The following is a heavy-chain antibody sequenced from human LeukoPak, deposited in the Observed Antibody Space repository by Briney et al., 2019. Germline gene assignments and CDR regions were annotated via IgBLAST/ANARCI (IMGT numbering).Heavy chain of an antibody. Sequence: PGGSLRLSCAASGFTFSGYWMSWVRQAPGKGLEWVANIKQDGSEKYYVDSVKGRFTISRDNAKNSLYLQMNSLKTEDTAVYYCTRGGYYYDSSGYYHPDYWGQGTLVTVSS. V-gene: IGHV3-7*03. CDR3: TRGGYYYDSSGYYHPDY. CDR2: IKQDGSEK. D-gene: IGHD3-22*01. J-gene: IGHJ4*02. CDR1: GFTFSGYW.